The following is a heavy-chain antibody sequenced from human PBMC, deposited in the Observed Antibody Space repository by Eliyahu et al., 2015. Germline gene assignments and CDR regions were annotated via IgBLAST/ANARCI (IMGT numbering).Heavy chain of an antibody. CDR2: ISSSSSYI. Sequence: EVQLVESGGGLVKPGGSLXLSCAAXGFTFXXYSMNWVRQAPGKGLEWVSSISSSSSYIYYADSVKGRFTISRDNAKNSLYLQMNSLRAEDTAVYYCARDGPISSSWDGGNAFDIWGQGTMVTVSS. V-gene: IGHV3-21*01. D-gene: IGHD6-13*01. CDR3: ARDGPISSSWDGGNAFDI. CDR1: GFTFXXYS. J-gene: IGHJ3*02.